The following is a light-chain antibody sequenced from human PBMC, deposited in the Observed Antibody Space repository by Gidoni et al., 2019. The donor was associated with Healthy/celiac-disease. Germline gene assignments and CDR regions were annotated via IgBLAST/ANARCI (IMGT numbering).Light chain of an antibody. CDR2: GAS. Sequence: IVMTQSPATLFVSPGERGTLSCRASQSVSSNLAWYQQKPGQAPRLLIYGASTRATGIPARFSGSGSGTEFTLTISSLQSEDFAVYYCQQYNNWPPYTFGQGTKLEIK. CDR3: QQYNNWPPYT. J-gene: IGKJ2*01. V-gene: IGKV3-15*01. CDR1: QSVSSN.